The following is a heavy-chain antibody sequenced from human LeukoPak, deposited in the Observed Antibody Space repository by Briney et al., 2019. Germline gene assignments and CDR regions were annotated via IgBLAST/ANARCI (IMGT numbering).Heavy chain of an antibody. CDR2: ISSSSSYI. CDR3: GRQFSTMVRAFDI. Sequence: GGSLGLSCAASGFTFSSYSMNWVRQAPGKGLEWVSSISSSSSYIYYADSVKGRFTISRDNAKNSLYLQMNSLRAEDTAVYYCGRQFSTMVRAFDIWGQGTMVTVSS. D-gene: IGHD3-10*01. J-gene: IGHJ3*02. V-gene: IGHV3-21*01. CDR1: GFTFSSYS.